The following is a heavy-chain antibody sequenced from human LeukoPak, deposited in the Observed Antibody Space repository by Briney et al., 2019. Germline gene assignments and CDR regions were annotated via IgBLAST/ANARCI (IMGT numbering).Heavy chain of an antibody. CDR1: GFTFSSCA. CDR2: ISYDGSNK. J-gene: IGHJ4*02. Sequence: GGSLRLSCAASGFTFSSCAMHWVRQAPGKGLEWVAVISYDGSNKYYADSVKGRFTISRDNSKNTLYLQMNSLRAEDTAVYYCARGTPDYWGQGTLVTVSS. CDR3: ARGTPDY. D-gene: IGHD1-1*01. V-gene: IGHV3-30-3*01.